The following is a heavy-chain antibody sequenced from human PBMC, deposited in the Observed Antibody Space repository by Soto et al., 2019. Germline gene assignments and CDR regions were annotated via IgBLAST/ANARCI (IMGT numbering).Heavy chain of an antibody. CDR2: IYYSGST. CDR3: ASGSTAYDAFDI. J-gene: IGHJ3*02. D-gene: IGHD4-17*01. Sequence: QVQLQASGPGLLKPSQTLSLTCTVSGGSISSGGYYWSWIRQHPGKGLEWIGYIYYSGSTYYNPSLKRRVTISVDTSKNQFSLKLSSVTAADTAVYYCASGSTAYDAFDIWGQGTMVTVSS. CDR1: GGSISSGGYY. V-gene: IGHV4-31*03.